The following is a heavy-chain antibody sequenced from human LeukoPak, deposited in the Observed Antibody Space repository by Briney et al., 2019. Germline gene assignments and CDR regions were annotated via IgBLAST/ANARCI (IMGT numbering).Heavy chain of an antibody. V-gene: IGHV3-21*01. CDR3: ARGGRHCSSTSCYFFDY. CDR2: ISSSSSYI. Sequence: GGSLRLSCAASGFTFSSYSMNWVRQAPGKGLEWVSSISSSSSYIYYADSVKGRFTISRDNAKNSLYLQMNSLRAEDTAVYYCARGGRHCSSTSCYFFDYWGQGTLVTVSS. D-gene: IGHD2-2*01. CDR1: GFTFSSYS. J-gene: IGHJ4*02.